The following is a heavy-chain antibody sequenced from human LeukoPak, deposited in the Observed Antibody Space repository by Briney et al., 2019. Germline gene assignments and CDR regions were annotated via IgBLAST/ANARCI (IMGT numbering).Heavy chain of an antibody. CDR3: ARGRPYDY. J-gene: IGHJ4*02. CDR1: GFIFSKFS. CDR2: ITGSTSDI. Sequence: PGGSLRLSCAASGFIFSKFSMNWVRQAPGKGLEWVSSITGSTSDIHYADSVKGRITISRDNAKNSVYLQMNSLRAEDTAVYYCARGRPYDYWGQGTLVTVSS. V-gene: IGHV3-21*01.